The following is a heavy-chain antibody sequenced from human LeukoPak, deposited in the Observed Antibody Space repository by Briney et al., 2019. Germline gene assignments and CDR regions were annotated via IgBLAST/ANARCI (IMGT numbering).Heavy chain of an antibody. V-gene: IGHV1-2*04. CDR3: ARGAYHSDIFPLHF. CDR1: GYTFTDYY. D-gene: IGHD3-9*01. Sequence: ASVKVSCKASGYTFTDYYIHWVRQALGQGLEWMGLIYPNSGGPKYAQKFQGWVTISRDTSISTAYLELGRLTSDDTAVYYCARGAYHSDIFPLHFWGQGTLVTVSS. J-gene: IGHJ4*02. CDR2: IYPNSGGP.